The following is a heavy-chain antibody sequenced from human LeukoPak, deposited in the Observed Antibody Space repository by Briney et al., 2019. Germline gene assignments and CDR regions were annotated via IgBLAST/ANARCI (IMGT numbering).Heavy chain of an antibody. V-gene: IGHV4-39*07. D-gene: IGHD6-19*01. CDR2: IYYSGST. CDR3: AREPYSSGYFDY. CDR1: GGSISSSSYY. J-gene: IGHJ4*02. Sequence: SETLSLTCTVSGGSISSSSYYWGWIRQPPGKGLEWIGSIYYSGSTYHNPSLKSRVTISVDTSKNQFSLKLSSVTAADTVVYYCAREPYSSGYFDYWGQGTLVTVSS.